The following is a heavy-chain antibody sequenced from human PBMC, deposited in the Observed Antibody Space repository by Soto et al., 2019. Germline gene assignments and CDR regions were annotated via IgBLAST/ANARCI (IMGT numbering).Heavy chain of an antibody. CDR3: ATRRDGYNGIWFDP. CDR2: IYHSGST. D-gene: IGHD5-12*01. Sequence: SETLSLTCAVSGGSISSGGYSWSWIRQPPGKGLEWIGYIYHSGSTYYNQSLKSRVTISVDRSKNQFSLKLSSVTAADTAVYYCATRRDGYNGIWFDPWGQGTLVTVSS. J-gene: IGHJ5*02. V-gene: IGHV4-30-2*01. CDR1: GGSISSGGYS.